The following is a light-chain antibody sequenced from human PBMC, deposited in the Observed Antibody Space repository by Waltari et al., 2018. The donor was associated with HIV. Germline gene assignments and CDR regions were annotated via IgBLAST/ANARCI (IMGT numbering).Light chain of an antibody. CDR2: DAS. CDR3: HQRSNWPLT. Sequence: EVVLTQSPATLSLSPGERANLSCRASQGVSSTLAWYQLNPGQAPRLLIYDASNRATGIPARFSGRGSGTDFTLTISSLESEDFAVYYCHQRSNWPLTFGGGTRVEIK. CDR1: QGVSST. V-gene: IGKV3-11*01. J-gene: IGKJ4*01.